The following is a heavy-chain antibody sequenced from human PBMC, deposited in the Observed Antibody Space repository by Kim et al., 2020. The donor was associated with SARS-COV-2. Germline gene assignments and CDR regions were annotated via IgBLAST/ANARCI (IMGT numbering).Heavy chain of an antibody. V-gene: IGHV4-59*01. CDR2: IYYSGST. Sequence: SETLSLTCTVSGGSISSYYWSWIRQPPGKGLEWIGYIYYSGSTNYNPSLKSRVTISVDTSKNQFSLKLSSVTAADTAVYYCASLYYDFWSGYRNQGGMDVWGQGTTVTVSS. CDR3: ASLYYDFWSGYRNQGGMDV. CDR1: GGSISSYY. D-gene: IGHD3-3*01. J-gene: IGHJ6*02.